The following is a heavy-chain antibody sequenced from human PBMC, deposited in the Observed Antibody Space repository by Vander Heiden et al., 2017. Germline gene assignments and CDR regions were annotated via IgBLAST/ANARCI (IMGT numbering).Heavy chain of an antibody. V-gene: IGHV1-8*01. D-gene: IGHD3-22*01. CDR2: MNPNSGNT. CDR1: GYTFTSHD. Sequence: QVQLVQSGAEVKKPGASVKVSCKASGYTFTSHDINRVRQATGQGLEWMGWMNPNSGNTGYAQKFQGRVTMTRNTSISTAYMELSSLRSEDTAVYYCARGWSRITMIKRTFDIWGQGTMVTVSS. J-gene: IGHJ3*02. CDR3: ARGWSRITMIKRTFDI.